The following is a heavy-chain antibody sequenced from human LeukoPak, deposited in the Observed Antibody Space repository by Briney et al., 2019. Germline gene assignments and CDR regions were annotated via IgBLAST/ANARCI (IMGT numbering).Heavy chain of an antibody. V-gene: IGHV3-53*01. J-gene: IGHJ4*02. D-gene: IGHD2-2*01. CDR2: IYTGGKT. CDR1: GFTVSSND. CDR3: ARDLCTSTNCYGAFDY. Sequence: PGGSLRLSCAASGFTVSSNDMSWLRQAPGKGLEWVSIIYTGGKTYYADSVKGRFTISRDNSKNTVYLQMNSLRAEDTAVYYCARDLCTSTNCYGAFDYWGQGTLVTVSS.